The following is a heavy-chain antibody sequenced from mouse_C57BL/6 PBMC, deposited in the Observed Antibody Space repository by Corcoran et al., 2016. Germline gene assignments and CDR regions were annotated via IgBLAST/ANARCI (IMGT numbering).Heavy chain of an antibody. CDR1: GYTFTEYY. Sequence: EVQLQQSGTVLVKPGASVKMSCKASGYTFTEYYMNWVKQSHGKSLEWIGVLNPYNGGTSYNQKFKGKATLTVDKSSSTAYMELNSLTSEYSAVYYCSRGDYDYDGWFAYWGQWTLVTFSA. J-gene: IGHJ3*01. D-gene: IGHD2-4*01. V-gene: IGHV1-19*01. CDR3: SRGDYDYDGWFAY. CDR2: LNPYNGGT.